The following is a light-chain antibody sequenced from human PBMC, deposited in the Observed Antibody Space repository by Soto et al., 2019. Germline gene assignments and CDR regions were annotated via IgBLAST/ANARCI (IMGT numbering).Light chain of an antibody. CDR3: QQYRNWPLT. CDR1: ESVSSS. V-gene: IGKV3-15*01. Sequence: EIVMTQSPATLFVSPGERATLSCRASESVSSSLAWYQHKPGQSPRLLIYGASTRATNIAARFSGSGSGTEFTLTISSLQSEDFAVYYCQQYRNWPLTFGGGTKVEI. CDR2: GAS. J-gene: IGKJ4*01.